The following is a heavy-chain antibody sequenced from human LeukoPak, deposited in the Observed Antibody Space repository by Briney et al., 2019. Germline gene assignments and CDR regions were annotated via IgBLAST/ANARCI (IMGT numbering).Heavy chain of an antibody. Sequence: GGSLRLSCTASGFTFGDYAMSWVRQAPGKGLEWVGLIRSKAYGGTTEYAASVKGRFTISRDDSKSIAYLQMNSLKTEDTAVYYCTRADYYDSSGPPPDYWGQGTLVTVSS. CDR2: IRSKAYGGTT. CDR1: GFTFGDYA. V-gene: IGHV3-49*04. CDR3: TRADYYDSSGPPPDY. J-gene: IGHJ4*02. D-gene: IGHD3-22*01.